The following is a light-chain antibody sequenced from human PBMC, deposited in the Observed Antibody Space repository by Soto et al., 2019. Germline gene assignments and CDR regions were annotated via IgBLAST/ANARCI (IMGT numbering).Light chain of an antibody. V-gene: IGLV2-14*01. Sequence: QSALTQPASVSGSPGQSITISCTGSGSDVGGSNHVSWYQQHPGKAPKLIVFEVNIRPSGVSNRYSGSKSGNTASLTISGLQAEDEAEYFCISFTSFSTIHDVFGPPTKVTVL. CDR2: EVN. CDR1: GSDVGGSNH. J-gene: IGLJ1*01. CDR3: ISFTSFSTIHDV.